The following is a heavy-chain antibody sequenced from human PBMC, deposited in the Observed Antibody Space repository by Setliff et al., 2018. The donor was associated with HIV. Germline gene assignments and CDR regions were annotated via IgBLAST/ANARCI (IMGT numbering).Heavy chain of an antibody. CDR3: ASLDGSESPYIYYYYMDV. CDR2: INYRGNT. CDR1: GGSISSNNYY. V-gene: IGHV4-39*01. D-gene: IGHD3-10*01. J-gene: IGHJ6*03. Sequence: SETLSLTCTVSGGSISSNNYYWGWIRQPPGKGLEWIGSINYRGNTYYNPSLKSRAAISVDTSKNQISLKLSSVTAADTAVYYCASLDGSESPYIYYYYMDVWGKGPRSPSP.